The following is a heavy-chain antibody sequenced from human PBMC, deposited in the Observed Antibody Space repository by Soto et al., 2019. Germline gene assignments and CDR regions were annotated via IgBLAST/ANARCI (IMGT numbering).Heavy chain of an antibody. Sequence: SETLSLTCAVSGGSISSYYWSWIRQPPGKGLEWIGYIYYTGSTNYSPSLKSRVTISVDTSKNQFSLKLSSVTAADTAVYYCARSSYTGYDFDYWGQGTLVTVSS. CDR3: ARSSYTGYDFDY. CDR1: GGSISSYY. V-gene: IGHV4-59*01. CDR2: IYYTGST. J-gene: IGHJ4*02. D-gene: IGHD5-12*01.